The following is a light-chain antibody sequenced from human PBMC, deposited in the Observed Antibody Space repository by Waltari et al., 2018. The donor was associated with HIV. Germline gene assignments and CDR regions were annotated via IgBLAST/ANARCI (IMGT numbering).Light chain of an antibody. V-gene: IGLV3-25*03. J-gene: IGLJ3*02. CDR3: QSADLSGTYWV. CDR2: QDT. Sequence: SYDVTQPSSVSVSPGQTARITCSGYALPDQFVYWYQPQPGQAPVLVIYQDTQRPSGIPERFSGSSSGTVATLTIRGVRTEDEADYHCQSADLSGTYWVFGGGTKLTVL. CDR1: ALPDQF.